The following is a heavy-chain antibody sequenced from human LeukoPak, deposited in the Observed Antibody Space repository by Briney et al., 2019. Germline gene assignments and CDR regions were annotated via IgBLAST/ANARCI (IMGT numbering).Heavy chain of an antibody. Sequence: GASVKVSCKVSVYTLTELSMHWVRQAPGKGLEWMGGFDPEDGETIYAQKFQGRVTMTEDTSTDTAYMELSSLRSEDTAVYYCVVMITFGGVIAYFDYWGQGTLVTVSS. CDR3: VVMITFGGVIAYFDY. V-gene: IGHV1-24*01. CDR1: VYTLTELS. J-gene: IGHJ4*02. CDR2: FDPEDGET. D-gene: IGHD3-16*02.